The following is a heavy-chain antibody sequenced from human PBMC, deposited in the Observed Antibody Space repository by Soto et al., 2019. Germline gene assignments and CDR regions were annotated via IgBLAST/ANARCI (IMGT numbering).Heavy chain of an antibody. CDR3: AKDGPRYNLNYDYSYYYMDV. J-gene: IGHJ6*03. CDR1: GFTFDDYA. CDR2: ISWNGGSI. Sequence: EVQLVESGGGLVQPGRSLRLSCAASGFTFDDYAMHWVRQAPGKGLEWVSGISWNGGSIGYADSVKGRFTISRDNAKNSLYLQMNSLRAEDTALYYCAKDGPRYNLNYDYSYYYMDVWGKGTTVTVSS. D-gene: IGHD1-7*01. V-gene: IGHV3-9*01.